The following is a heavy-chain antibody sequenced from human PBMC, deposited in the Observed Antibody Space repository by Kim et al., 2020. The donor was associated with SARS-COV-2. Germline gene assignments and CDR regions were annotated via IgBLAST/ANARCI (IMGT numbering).Heavy chain of an antibody. V-gene: IGHV3-23*01. CDR1: GFTFDIYA. CDR3: AKVVVMDDYNYYYYYGMDA. D-gene: IGHD3-16*01. J-gene: IGHJ6*02. CDR2: ISGGGVNK. Sequence: GGSLRLSCVASGFTFDIYAMTWVRQAPGKGLEWVSVISGGGVNKFYADSVRGRFTISRDNSKNTLFLQMNSLRDEDTALYYCAKVVVMDDYNYYYYYGMDAGAKGPRSPSP.